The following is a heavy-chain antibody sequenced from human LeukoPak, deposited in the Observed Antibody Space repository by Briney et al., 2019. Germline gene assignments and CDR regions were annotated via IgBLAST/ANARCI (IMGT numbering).Heavy chain of an antibody. CDR1: GFTFSTYG. Sequence: GGSLRLSCAASGFTFSTYGMHWVRQAPGKGLEWVAIISYDGTYKYYADSVKGRFTISRDNSMNTVYLQMNSLTVGDKAVYSCTKLAGRGPNSYFDSWGQGTVVSVSS. D-gene: IGHD3-16*01. J-gene: IGHJ4*02. CDR3: TKLAGRGPNSYFDS. V-gene: IGHV3-30*18. CDR2: ISYDGTYK.